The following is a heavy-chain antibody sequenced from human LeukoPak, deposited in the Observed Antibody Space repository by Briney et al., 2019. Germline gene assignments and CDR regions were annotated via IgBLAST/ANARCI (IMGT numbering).Heavy chain of an antibody. CDR2: INPNGGGT. Sequence: ASVKVSCKASGYTFTGYYMHWVRQAPGQGLEWMGRINPNGGGTNYAQKFQGRVTMTRDTSISTAYMELSRLRSDDTAVYYCARGSSYRMFDYWGQGTLVTVSS. D-gene: IGHD1-26*01. CDR1: GYTFTGYY. J-gene: IGHJ4*02. CDR3: ARGSSYRMFDY. V-gene: IGHV1-2*06.